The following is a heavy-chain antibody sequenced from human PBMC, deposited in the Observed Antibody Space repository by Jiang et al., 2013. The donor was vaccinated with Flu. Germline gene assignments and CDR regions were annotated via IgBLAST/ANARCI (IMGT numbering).Heavy chain of an antibody. V-gene: IGHV1-18*01. Sequence: GRVTMTTDTSTSTAYMELRSLRSDDTAVYYCARDKSWYSSGHFDYWGQGTLVTVSS. D-gene: IGHD6-19*01. J-gene: IGHJ4*02. CDR3: ARDKSWYSSGHFDY.